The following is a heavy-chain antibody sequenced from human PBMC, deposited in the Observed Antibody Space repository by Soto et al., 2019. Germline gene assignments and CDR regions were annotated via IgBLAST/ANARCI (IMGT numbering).Heavy chain of an antibody. D-gene: IGHD3-22*01. CDR2: INHSGST. CDR3: ARGRMIVVQLYNWFDP. CDR1: GGSFSGYY. V-gene: IGHV4-34*01. J-gene: IGHJ5*02. Sequence: QVQLQQWGAGLLKPSETLSLTCAVYGGSFSGYYWSWIRQPPGKGLEWIGEINHSGSTNYNPSLKSRVTISXXTXKXPFSLKLSSVTAADTAVYYCARGRMIVVQLYNWFDPWGQGTLVTVSS.